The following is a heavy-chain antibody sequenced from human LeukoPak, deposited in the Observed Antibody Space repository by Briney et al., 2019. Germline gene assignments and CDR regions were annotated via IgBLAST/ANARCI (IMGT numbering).Heavy chain of an antibody. CDR2: ISAYNGNT. J-gene: IGHJ4*02. CDR3: ARAVAVLRYFDWLFPCDY. CDR1: GYTFTSYG. V-gene: IGHV1-18*01. D-gene: IGHD3-9*01. Sequence: ASVKVFCKASGYTFTSYGISWVRQAPGQGLEWMGWISAYNGNTSYAQKLQGRVTMTTDTSTSTAYMELRSLRSDDTAVYYCARAVAVLRYFDWLFPCDYWGQGTLVTVSS.